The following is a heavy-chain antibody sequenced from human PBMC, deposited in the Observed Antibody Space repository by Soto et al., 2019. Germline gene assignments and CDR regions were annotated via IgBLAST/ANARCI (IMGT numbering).Heavy chain of an antibody. J-gene: IGHJ6*02. V-gene: IGHV1-69*12. D-gene: IGHD3-3*02. Sequence: QVQLMQSGAEVKKPGSSVKVSCKASGGTFSTSAISWVRQAPGEGLEWVGGIMPIFATPDYAQKFQGRVTISADESTATAYLELTSLTTDDTAVYYCARDKARQQLGGNYYYILDVWGQGTAITVSS. CDR2: IMPIFATP. CDR1: GGTFSTSA. CDR3: ARDKARQQLGGNYYYILDV.